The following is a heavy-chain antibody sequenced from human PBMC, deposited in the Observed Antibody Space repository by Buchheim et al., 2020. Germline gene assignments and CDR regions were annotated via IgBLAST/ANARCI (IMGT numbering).Heavy chain of an antibody. J-gene: IGHJ6*02. CDR1: GGSIYRGGYY. Sequence: QLQLQESGPGLVKPLPTLSLTCTVSGGSIYRGGYYWSWIRQHSVRGLEWIGYIYYTGATYYSTSLKSRVSISVDMSKNQFYLRVNSVTAADTAVYFCARDGYNNFGEYFAMDVWGQGT. CDR2: IYYTGAT. D-gene: IGHD4-11*01. CDR3: ARDGYNNFGEYFAMDV. V-gene: IGHV4-31*03.